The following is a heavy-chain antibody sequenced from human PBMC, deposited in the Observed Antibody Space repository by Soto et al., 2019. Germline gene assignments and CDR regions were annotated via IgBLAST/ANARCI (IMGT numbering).Heavy chain of an antibody. D-gene: IGHD2-21*02. V-gene: IGHV3-74*01. CDR3: VRGDRGGFDL. Sequence: EVQLVESEGGLVQWGGSLRLSCAASGFTFNYYWMHWVRQAPGQGLVWVSHIHSDGSKTTYADSVKGRFTISRDNAKNTLYLQMNSLRAEDTAVYYCVRGDRGGFDLWGQGTAVTVSS. CDR2: IHSDGSKT. CDR1: GFTFNYYW. J-gene: IGHJ3*01.